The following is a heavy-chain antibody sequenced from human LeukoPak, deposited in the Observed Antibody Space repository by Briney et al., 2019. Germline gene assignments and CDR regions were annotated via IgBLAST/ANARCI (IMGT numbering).Heavy chain of an antibody. J-gene: IGHJ5*02. CDR1: GYTFTSSV. CDR2: IIPIFGTA. V-gene: IGHV1-69*13. CDR3: ARGDTAMVTVAWFDP. Sequence: ASVKVSCKASGYTFTSSVISWVRQAPGQGLEWMGGIIPIFGTANYAQKFQGRVTITADESTSTAYMELSSLRSEDTAVYYCARGDTAMVTVAWFDPWGQGTLVTVSS. D-gene: IGHD5-18*01.